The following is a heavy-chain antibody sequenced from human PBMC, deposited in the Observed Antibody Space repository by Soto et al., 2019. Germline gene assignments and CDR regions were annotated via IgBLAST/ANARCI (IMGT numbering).Heavy chain of an antibody. CDR3: ASGTDILTGYPGHFDY. CDR2: IIPIFGTA. D-gene: IGHD3-9*01. J-gene: IGHJ4*02. V-gene: IGHV1-69*12. Sequence: QVQLVQSGAEVKKPGSSVKVSCKASGGTFSSFGISWVRQAPGQGLEWMGGIIPIFGTANYAQKFQGRVTIVAAGSTSTAQMELRSPRSEATARYYCASGTDILTGYPGHFDYGGQGTLVTVSS. CDR1: GGTFSSFG.